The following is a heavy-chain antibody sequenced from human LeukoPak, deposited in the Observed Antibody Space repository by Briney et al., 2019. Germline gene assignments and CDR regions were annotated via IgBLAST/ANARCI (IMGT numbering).Heavy chain of an antibody. V-gene: IGHV4-31*03. J-gene: IGHJ4*02. CDR3: ARVPTTMVRGVTSKPFDY. Sequence: KTSETLSLTCTVSGGSISSGGYYWSWIRQHPGKGLEWIGYIYYSGSTYYNPSLKSRVTISVDTSKNQFSLKLSSVTAADTAVYYCARVPTTMVRGVTSKPFDYWGQGTLVTVSS. CDR1: GGSISSGGYY. D-gene: IGHD3-10*01. CDR2: IYYSGST.